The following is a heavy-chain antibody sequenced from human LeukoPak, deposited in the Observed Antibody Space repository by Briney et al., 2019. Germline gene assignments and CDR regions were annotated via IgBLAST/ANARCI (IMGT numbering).Heavy chain of an antibody. J-gene: IGHJ4*02. V-gene: IGHV3-48*01. CDR1: GFTFSSYS. CDR2: ISSSSSTI. CDR3: AREMGATWDY. D-gene: IGHD1-26*01. Sequence: AGGSLRLSCAASGFTFSSYSMNWARQAPGKGLEWVSYISSSSSTIYYADSVKGRFTISRDNAKNSLYLQMNSLRAEDTAVYYCAREMGATWDYWGQGTLVTVSS.